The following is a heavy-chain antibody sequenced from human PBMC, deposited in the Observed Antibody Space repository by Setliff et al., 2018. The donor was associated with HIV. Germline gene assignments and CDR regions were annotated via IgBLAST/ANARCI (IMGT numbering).Heavy chain of an antibody. Sequence: ASVKVSCKVSGYTLTELSRHWVRQAPGKGLEWMGGLDPKDGKTMYAQKFQGRVTMTEDTSTDTAHMELRSLRSEDTAVYYCVIGSAARPFDYWGQGTRVTVSS. D-gene: IGHD6-6*01. J-gene: IGHJ4*02. CDR1: GYTLTELS. CDR3: VIGSAARPFDY. V-gene: IGHV1-24*01. CDR2: LDPKDGKT.